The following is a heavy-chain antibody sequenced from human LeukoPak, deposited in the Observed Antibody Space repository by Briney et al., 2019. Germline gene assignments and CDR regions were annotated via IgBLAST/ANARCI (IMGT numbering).Heavy chain of an antibody. D-gene: IGHD3-22*01. J-gene: IGHJ4*02. Sequence: ASVKVSCKASGYTFTSYYMHWVRHAPGQGLEWMGIINPSGGSTSYAQKFQGRVTMTRDTSTSTVYMELSSLRSEDTAVYYCAREANYYDSSGPEFDYWGEGTLVTVSS. V-gene: IGHV1-46*01. CDR3: AREANYYDSSGPEFDY. CDR1: GYTFTSYY. CDR2: INPSGGST.